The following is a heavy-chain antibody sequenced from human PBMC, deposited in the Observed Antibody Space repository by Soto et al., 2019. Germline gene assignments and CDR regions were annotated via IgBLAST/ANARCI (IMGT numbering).Heavy chain of an antibody. CDR1: GDSISGYY. J-gene: IGHJ4*02. V-gene: IGHV4-4*07. CDR2: IYASGST. CDR3: ARSGYSSGWYTAFDS. Sequence: EQLQESGPRLVKPSETLSLTCTVSGDSISGYYWSWIRLPAGKGLEWIGRIYASGSTISNPSLRSRVALSVDTSKNQFSLKLNSMTAADTAMYYCARSGYSSGWYTAFDSWSQGTLVTVSS. D-gene: IGHD6-19*01.